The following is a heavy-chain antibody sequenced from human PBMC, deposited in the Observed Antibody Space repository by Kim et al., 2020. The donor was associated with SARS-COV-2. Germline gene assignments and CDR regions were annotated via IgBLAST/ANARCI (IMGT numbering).Heavy chain of an antibody. V-gene: IGHV3-30*18. J-gene: IGHJ4*02. Sequence: GGSLRLSCAASGFTFSGYDMHWVRQAPGKGLEWVALISTDGTNKNYAGSVKGRFTISRDNSKKTLYLQMNSLTTEDTAVYYCAKGQYAGANRRDSWGQGTLVPVYS. CDR2: ISTDGTNK. CDR3: AKGQYAGANRRDS. D-gene: IGHD2-8*01. CDR1: GFTFSGYD.